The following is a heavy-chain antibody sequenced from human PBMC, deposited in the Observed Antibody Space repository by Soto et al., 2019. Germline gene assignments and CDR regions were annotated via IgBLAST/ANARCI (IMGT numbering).Heavy chain of an antibody. CDR3: ARDLSGTGLDI. J-gene: IGHJ6*02. CDR1: GDSIGRFS. CDR2: VYSTGGV. Sequence: QLQLHESGPGLVKPSETLSLTCNVSGDSIGRFSWSWIRQSAGKGLEWIGRVYSTGGVTYNPALKARVTISLDRSNNHVSLEMNSVTAADTAVYFCARDLSGTGLDIWGRGTRVSVSS. V-gene: IGHV4-4*07. D-gene: IGHD1-26*01.